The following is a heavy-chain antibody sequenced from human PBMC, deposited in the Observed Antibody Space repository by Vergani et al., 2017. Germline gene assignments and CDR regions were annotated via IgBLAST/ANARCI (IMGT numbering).Heavy chain of an antibody. J-gene: IGHJ5*02. V-gene: IGHV3-66*03. D-gene: IGHD3-10*01. CDR3: ARGNYYGSGTYVDP. CDR1: GFSFSGYW. Sequence: EVQLVESGGGLIHPGGSLRLSCEGSGFSFSGYWMHWVRQSPEKGLVWVSHIYSGDETYYADSVKGRVTISRDTSKNTLHLQINNLRVEDTAVYYCARGNYYGSGTYVDPWGQGTLVTVSS. CDR2: IYSGDET.